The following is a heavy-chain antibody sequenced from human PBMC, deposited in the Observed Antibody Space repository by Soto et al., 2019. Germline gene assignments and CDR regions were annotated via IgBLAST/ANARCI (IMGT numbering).Heavy chain of an antibody. V-gene: IGHV3-23*01. CDR1: GFTFSSFA. Sequence: EVQLLESGGGLVQPGGSLRLSCAASGFTFSSFAMTWVRQAPGKGLEWVSSLTGSGDSTYYADSVKGRFTISRDNSKNPLYLQMNSLRADDTALYYCGKGTAVTTGDMAYWGQGTLVTVSS. J-gene: IGHJ4*02. CDR3: GKGTAVTTGDMAY. CDR2: LTGSGDST. D-gene: IGHD4-17*01.